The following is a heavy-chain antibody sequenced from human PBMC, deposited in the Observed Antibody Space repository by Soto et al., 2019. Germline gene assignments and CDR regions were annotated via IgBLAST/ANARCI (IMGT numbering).Heavy chain of an antibody. J-gene: IGHJ4*02. CDR2: ISYDGSNK. CDR1: GFTFSSYG. V-gene: IGHV3-30*18. Sequence: QVQLVESGGGVVQPGRSLRLSCAASGFTFSSYGMHWVRQAPCKGLEWVAVISYDGSNKNYADFVNGRFTISRDNSKNTMYLQMNSLRAEDTAVYYCAKDPLVNCSSTSCPIWWGKGTLVTVSS. CDR3: AKDPLVNCSSTSCPIW. D-gene: IGHD2-2*01.